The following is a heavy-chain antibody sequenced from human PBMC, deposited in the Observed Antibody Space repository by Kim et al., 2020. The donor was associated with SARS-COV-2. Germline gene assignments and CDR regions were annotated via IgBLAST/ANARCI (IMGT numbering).Heavy chain of an antibody. D-gene: IGHD6-25*01. CDR1: GFTFSSYG. CDR3: AREYSSEDAFDI. J-gene: IGHJ3*02. V-gene: IGHV3-33*01. Sequence: GGSLRLSCAASGFTFSSYGMHWVRQAPGKGLEWVAVIWYDGSNKYYADSVKGRFTISRDNSKNTLYLQMNSLRAEDTAVYYCAREYSSEDAFDIWGQGTMVTVSS. CDR2: IWYDGSNK.